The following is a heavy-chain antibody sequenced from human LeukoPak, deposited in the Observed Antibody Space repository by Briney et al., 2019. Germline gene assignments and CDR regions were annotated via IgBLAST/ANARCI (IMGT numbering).Heavy chain of an antibody. V-gene: IGHV4-39*01. D-gene: IGHD4-23*01. CDR3: ARLHYGGNYGYYYYMDV. Sequence: SETLSPPCPVSGCPISSSSYYWGWIRQPPGKGLEGVGSIYYTGSTYYNPSLKSRVTISVDTSKNQFSLKLSSVTAADTAVYYCARLHYGGNYGYYYYMDVWGKGTTVTISS. J-gene: IGHJ6*03. CDR1: GCPISSSSYY. CDR2: IYYTGST.